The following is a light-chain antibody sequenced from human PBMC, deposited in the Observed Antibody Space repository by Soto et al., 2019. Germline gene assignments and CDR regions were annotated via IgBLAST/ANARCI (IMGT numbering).Light chain of an antibody. CDR1: SSNIGAGYD. CDR2: GKN. Sequence: QSVLTQPPSVSGAPGQRVTISCTGTSSNIGAGYDVHWYQQFPGTVPKLLLYGKNNRPSGVPARFSGSKSGISASLAITGLQAEDEADYYCQSFDSRLNGYVLGNGTKVTVL. CDR3: QSFDSRLNGYV. V-gene: IGLV1-40*01. J-gene: IGLJ1*01.